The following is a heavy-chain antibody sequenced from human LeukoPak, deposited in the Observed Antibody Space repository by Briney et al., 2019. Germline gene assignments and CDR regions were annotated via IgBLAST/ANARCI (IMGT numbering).Heavy chain of an antibody. Sequence: PSETLPLTCAVSSGSIISSNYWSWVRQPPGKGLEWIGEINHSGTTNYNPSLRSRVTISVDKSKNQFSLKLSSVTAADTAFYYCARWYYTGSGYYYDFWGQGTLVTVSS. CDR3: ARWYYTGSGYYYDF. J-gene: IGHJ4*02. CDR2: INHSGTT. CDR1: SGSIISSNY. D-gene: IGHD3-22*01. V-gene: IGHV4-4*02.